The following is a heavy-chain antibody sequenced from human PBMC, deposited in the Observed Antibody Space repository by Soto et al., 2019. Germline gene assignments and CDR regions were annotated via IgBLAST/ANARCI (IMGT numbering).Heavy chain of an antibody. CDR3: ARDGGAFEAVAGTLDL. CDR2: IIPIFGTA. J-gene: IGHJ2*01. D-gene: IGHD6-19*01. V-gene: IGHV1-69*01. Sequence: QVQLVQSGAEVKKPGSSVKVSCKASGGTFSSYAISWVRQAPGQGLEWMGGIIPIFGTANYAQKFQGRVPITADESTSTACMELCSLGSEDTAVYYCARDGGAFEAVAGTLDLWGGGALDTDSS. CDR1: GGTFSSYA.